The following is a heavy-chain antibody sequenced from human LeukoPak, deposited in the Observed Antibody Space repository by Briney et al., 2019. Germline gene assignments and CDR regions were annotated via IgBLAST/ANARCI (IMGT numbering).Heavy chain of an antibody. D-gene: IGHD2-2*01. V-gene: IGHV3-30*04. J-gene: IGHJ4*02. CDR2: ISNDGGEK. CDR3: AREGVVVRPFDY. CDR1: GFTFSNSA. Sequence: GRSLRLSCAASGFTFSNSAMHWVRQAPGKGLEWVAVISNDGGEKYYADSVKGRFTISRDNSKNTLYLQMNSLRTEDTAVYYCAREGVVVRPFDYWGQGSLVTVSS.